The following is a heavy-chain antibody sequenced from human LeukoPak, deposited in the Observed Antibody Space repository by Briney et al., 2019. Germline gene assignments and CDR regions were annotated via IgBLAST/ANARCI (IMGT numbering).Heavy chain of an antibody. CDR1: GDSVSSNSAT. V-gene: IGHV6-1*01. J-gene: IGHJ4*02. CDR2: TYCRSKWYN. CDR3: VRECEGCGWPFDY. Sequence: SQTLSLTCAISGDSVSSNSATWNWIRQSPSRGLEWLGRTYCRSKWYNDYAVSVRSRITINPDTSKNQFSLQLNSVTPDDTAVYYCVRECEGCGWPFDYWGQGTLVTVSS. D-gene: IGHD6-19*01.